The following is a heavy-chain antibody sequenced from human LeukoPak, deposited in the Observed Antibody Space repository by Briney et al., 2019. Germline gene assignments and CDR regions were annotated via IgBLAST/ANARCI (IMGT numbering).Heavy chain of an antibody. CDR2: ISYDGSNK. CDR3: ARAHLAVAGTD. Sequence: GRSLRLSCAASGCTFSSYGMHWVRQAPGKGLEWVAVISYDGSNKYYADSVKGRFTISRDSAKNTLYLQMNSLRAEDTAVYYCARAHLAVAGTDWGQGTLVTVSS. V-gene: IGHV3-30*03. D-gene: IGHD6-19*01. CDR1: GCTFSSYG. J-gene: IGHJ4*02.